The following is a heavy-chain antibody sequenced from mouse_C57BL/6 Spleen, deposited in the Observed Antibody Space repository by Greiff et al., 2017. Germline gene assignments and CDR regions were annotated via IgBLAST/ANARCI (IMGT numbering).Heavy chain of an antibody. CDR3: AIFYYYGSSYDYAMDY. D-gene: IGHD1-1*01. J-gene: IGHJ4*01. V-gene: IGHV1-55*01. CDR1: GYTFTSYW. Sequence: QVQLQQPGAELVKPGASVKMSCKASGYTFTSYWITWVKQRPGQGLEWIGDIYPGSGSTNYNEKFKSKATLTVDTSSSTAYMQLSSLTSEDSAVYYCAIFYYYGSSYDYAMDYWGQGTSVTVSS. CDR2: IYPGSGST.